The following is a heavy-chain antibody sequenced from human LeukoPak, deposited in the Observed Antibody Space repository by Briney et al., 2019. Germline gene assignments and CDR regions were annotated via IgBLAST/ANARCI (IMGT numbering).Heavy chain of an antibody. CDR1: GFTVSSNY. CDR3: ARVMVRGVQRDY. Sequence: GGSLRLSCAASGFTVSSNYMSWVRQAPGKGLEWVSVIYSGGSTYYADSVKGRFTISRDNSKNTLYLQMNSLRAEDTAVYYCARVMVRGVQRDYWGQGTLVTVSS. V-gene: IGHV3-66*01. J-gene: IGHJ4*02. CDR2: IYSGGST. D-gene: IGHD3-10*01.